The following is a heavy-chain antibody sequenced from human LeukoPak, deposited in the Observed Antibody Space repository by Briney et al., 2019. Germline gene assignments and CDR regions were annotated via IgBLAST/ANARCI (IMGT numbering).Heavy chain of an antibody. CDR3: ATVASAAAGTGGYYYYYYMDV. J-gene: IGHJ6*03. Sequence: GASVKVSCKVSGYTLTELSMHWVRQAPGKGLEWMGGFDPEDGETIYAQKFQGRVTMTEDTSTDTAYMELSSLRSEDTAVYYCATVASAAAGTGGYYYYYYMDVWGKGTTVTVSS. V-gene: IGHV1-24*01. CDR2: FDPEDGET. CDR1: GYTLTELS. D-gene: IGHD6-13*01.